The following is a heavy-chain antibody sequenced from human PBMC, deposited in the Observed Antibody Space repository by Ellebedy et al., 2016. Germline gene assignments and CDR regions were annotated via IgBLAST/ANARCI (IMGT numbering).Heavy chain of an antibody. CDR2: IYSGGST. CDR3: ARVGAAAGTSYYYGMDV. J-gene: IGHJ6*02. V-gene: IGHV3-53*01. D-gene: IGHD6-13*01. CDR1: GFTVSSNY. Sequence: GGSLRLSXAASGFTVSSNYMSWVRQAPGKGLEWVSVIYSGGSTYYADSVKGRFTISRDNSKNTLYLQMNSLRAEDTAVYYCARVGAAAGTSYYYGMDVWGQGTTVTVSS.